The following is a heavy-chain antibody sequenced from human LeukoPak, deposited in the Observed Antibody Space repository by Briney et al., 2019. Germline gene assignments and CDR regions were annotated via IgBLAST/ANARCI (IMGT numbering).Heavy chain of an antibody. Sequence: PADTLSLTCAVYGGSFSGYYWRWIRQPPGEGLECIGEVNHSGSPNYNPPSKSRIPISVDTSKNQFSLKLSSGTAADTAVYYCARRGDYWGQGTLVTVSS. CDR2: VNHSGSP. CDR3: ARRGDY. D-gene: IGHD3-16*01. J-gene: IGHJ4*02. CDR1: GGSFSGYY. V-gene: IGHV4-34*01.